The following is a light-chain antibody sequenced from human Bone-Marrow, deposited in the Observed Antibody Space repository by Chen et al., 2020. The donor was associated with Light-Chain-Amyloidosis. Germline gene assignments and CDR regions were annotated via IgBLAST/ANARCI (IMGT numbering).Light chain of an antibody. CDR1: SSDVGGDNH. J-gene: IGLJ1*01. Sequence: QSDLTQPASVSGSPGPSSNLSCTGTSSDVGGDNHVSWNQQHPDKAPKLLSYGVTNRPSWVPDRFSGSKADNTACLTSSGLQTEDEADYVCSSYTITHTLVFGGGTRLTVL. V-gene: IGLV2-14*01. CDR2: GVT. CDR3: SSYTITHTLV.